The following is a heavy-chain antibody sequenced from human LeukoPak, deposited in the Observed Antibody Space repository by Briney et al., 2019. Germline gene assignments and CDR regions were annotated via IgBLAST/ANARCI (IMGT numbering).Heavy chain of an antibody. J-gene: IGHJ4*02. CDR2: MKRDGSEI. Sequence: PGGSLRLSCSASGFTFSTYWMSWVRQAPGKGLERVANMKRDGSEIYYVDSVKGRFTISRDNAKNTLYLQVNNLRAEDTAVYYCARGPNSNWSGLDFWGQGTLLTVSS. CDR3: ARGPNSNWSGLDF. D-gene: IGHD6-6*01. CDR1: GFTFSTYW. V-gene: IGHV3-7*01.